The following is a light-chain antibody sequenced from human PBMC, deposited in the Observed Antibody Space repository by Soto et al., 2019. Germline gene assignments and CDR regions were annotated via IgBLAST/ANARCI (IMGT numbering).Light chain of an antibody. V-gene: IGKV3-11*01. CDR3: QQRSTPLT. CDR1: QSVSSY. Sequence: DIVLTQSPSTLSLSLGERATLSCRASQSVSSYLAWYQQKPGQAPRLLIYDASNRATGIPSRFSGSGSGTDFTLTISSLEPEDFAVYYCQQRSTPLTFGGGTKVEIK. J-gene: IGKJ4*01. CDR2: DAS.